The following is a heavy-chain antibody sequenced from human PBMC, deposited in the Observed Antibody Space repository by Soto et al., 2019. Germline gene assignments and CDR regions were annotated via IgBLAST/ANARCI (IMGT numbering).Heavy chain of an antibody. V-gene: IGHV4-59*06. CDR1: GGSISSYY. CDR3: ARVGLLWFGELCSWFDP. J-gene: IGHJ5*02. Sequence: SETLSLTCNVSGGSISSYYWGWIRQPPGKGLEWIGYIYYSGSTYYNPSLKSRVTISVDTSKNQFSLKLSSVTAADTAVYYCARVGLLWFGELCSWFDPWGQGTLVTVSS. D-gene: IGHD3-10*01. CDR2: IYYSGST.